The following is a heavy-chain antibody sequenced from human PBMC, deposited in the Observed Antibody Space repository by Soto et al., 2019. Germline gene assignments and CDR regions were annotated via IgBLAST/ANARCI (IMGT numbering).Heavy chain of an antibody. J-gene: IGHJ4*02. CDR1: GGSLSDYY. Sequence: TSETLSLTCAVYGGSLSDYYMSWIRQSPGKGLEWIGEISQSEGTNYNPSLKSRVTMSRDLSKNQFSLRLNSVTDADSAVYYCARGLDHSKIGYWGPGTLVTVSS. CDR3: ARGLDHSKIGY. D-gene: IGHD4-4*01. V-gene: IGHV4-34*01. CDR2: ISQSEGT.